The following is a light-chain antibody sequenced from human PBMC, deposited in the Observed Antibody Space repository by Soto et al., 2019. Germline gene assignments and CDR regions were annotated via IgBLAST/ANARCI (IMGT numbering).Light chain of an antibody. CDR2: DAS. CDR3: QQYDNLPLT. J-gene: IGKJ4*01. V-gene: IGKV1-5*01. CDR1: QSISSW. Sequence: DIQMTQSPSTLSASVGDRVTITFLSSQSISSWLAWYQQKPGKAPKLLIYDASSLESGVPSRFGGSGSGTEFTLTISSLQPDDFATYYCQQYDNLPLTCGGGTKV.